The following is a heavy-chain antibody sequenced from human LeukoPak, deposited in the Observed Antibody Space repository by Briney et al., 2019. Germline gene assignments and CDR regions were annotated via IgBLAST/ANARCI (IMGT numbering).Heavy chain of an antibody. CDR3: ASLVSGRGY. Sequence: ASVKVSCKASGYTFTSYHMHWVRQAPGQGLEWMGVINPSGGTASYAQKVQGRVTVTSDTSTSTAYMELRSLRSDDTAVYYCASLVSGRGYWGQGTLVTVSS. V-gene: IGHV1-46*01. D-gene: IGHD2-15*01. J-gene: IGHJ4*02. CDR2: INPSGGTA. CDR1: GYTFTSYH.